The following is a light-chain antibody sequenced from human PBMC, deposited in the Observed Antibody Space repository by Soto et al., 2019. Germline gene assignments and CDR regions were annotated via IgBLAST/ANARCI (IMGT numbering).Light chain of an antibody. Sequence: ILMNQSPSTLSASVGDRVTISCRASQIISSWLALYQQKPGKAPTLLSYKASSLDSGVPSRFSGSGSRTEFTLTISSLQPYDFATLSCQPYNTYPWTFGQGTKVEIK. V-gene: IGKV1-5*03. CDR2: KAS. CDR1: QIISSW. J-gene: IGKJ1*01. CDR3: QPYNTYPWT.